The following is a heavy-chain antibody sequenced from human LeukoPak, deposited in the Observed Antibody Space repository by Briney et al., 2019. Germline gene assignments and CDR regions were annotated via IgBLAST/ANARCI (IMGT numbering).Heavy chain of an antibody. J-gene: IGHJ4*02. CDR1: GFTFSSYG. Sequence: GRSLRLSCTASGFTFSSYGLDWVRQAPGKGLEWVAVISNDGNNQYYADSVKGRFTISRDNSKNTLFLQINSLRSDDTAVYYCARVIKPAVEMAALDYWGQGTLVTVST. V-gene: IGHV3-30*03. CDR3: ARVIKPAVEMAALDY. CDR2: ISNDGNNQ. D-gene: IGHD5-24*01.